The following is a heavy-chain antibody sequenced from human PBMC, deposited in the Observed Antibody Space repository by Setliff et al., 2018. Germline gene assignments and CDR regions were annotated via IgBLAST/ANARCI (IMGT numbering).Heavy chain of an antibody. V-gene: IGHV4-39*07. J-gene: IGHJ4*02. CDR3: ARAPPSGTAMVMLDY. CDR1: GDSLSSGTQY. CDR2: INYSGST. D-gene: IGHD5-18*01. Sequence: SETLSLTCSVLGDSLSSGTQYWAWIRQPPGKGLEWIGNINYSGSTYYNPSLKSRVTISVDTSKNQFSLKLSSVTAADTAVYYCARAPPSGTAMVMLDYWGQGTLVTVSS.